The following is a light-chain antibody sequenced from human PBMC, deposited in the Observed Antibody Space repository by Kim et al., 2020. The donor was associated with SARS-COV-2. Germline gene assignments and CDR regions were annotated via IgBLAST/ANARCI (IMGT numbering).Light chain of an antibody. J-gene: IGKJ2*01. Sequence: EIVLTQSPDILSLSPGERATLSCRASESVSSKYLAWLQQKPGQAPSPLIFGASSRATGIPDRFSGSGSGTDFSLTISRLEPEDFAVYYCHQHGSSPYTFGQGTKLEI. CDR2: GAS. CDR3: HQHGSSPYT. CDR1: ESVSSKY. V-gene: IGKV3-20*01.